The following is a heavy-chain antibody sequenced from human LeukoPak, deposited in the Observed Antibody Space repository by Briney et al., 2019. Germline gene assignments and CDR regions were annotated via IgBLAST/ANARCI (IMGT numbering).Heavy chain of an antibody. D-gene: IGHD6-19*01. V-gene: IGHV3-74*01. CDR2: INSDGSST. CDR3: AREGSVGWYYYFDY. J-gene: IGHJ4*02. Sequence: GGSLRLSCAASGFTFSSCWMHWVRQAPGKGLVWVSRINSDGSSTSYADSVKGRFTISRGNAKNTLYLQMNSLRAEDTAVYCCAREGSVGWYYYFDYWGQGTLVTVSS. CDR1: GFTFSSCW.